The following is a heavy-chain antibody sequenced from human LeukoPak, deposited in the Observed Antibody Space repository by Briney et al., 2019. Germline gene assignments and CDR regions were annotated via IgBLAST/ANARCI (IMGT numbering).Heavy chain of an antibody. J-gene: IGHJ4*02. Sequence: GGSLRLSCAASGFTFTNYAMSWVRQAPGKGLEWVSAISGSGGSTYYADSVKGRFTISSDTSRNTLYLQMNSLRAEDTAVYYCAKRGAEVGATVAPGDYWGQGTLVTVSS. D-gene: IGHD1-26*01. CDR3: AKRGAEVGATVAPGDY. CDR1: GFTFTNYA. V-gene: IGHV3-23*01. CDR2: ISGSGGST.